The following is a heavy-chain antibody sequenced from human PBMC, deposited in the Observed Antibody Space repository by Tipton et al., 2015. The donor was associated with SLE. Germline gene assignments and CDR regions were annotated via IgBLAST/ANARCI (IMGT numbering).Heavy chain of an antibody. CDR3: ARGAKERITLVRVRPYYFDY. CDR1: GGSFSGYY. V-gene: IGHV4-34*01. D-gene: IGHD3-10*01. CDR2: SNPSGST. Sequence: LRLSCAVYGGSFSGYYWSWIRQPPGKGLEWIGESNPSGSTNYNPSLKSRVTISVDTSKNQLSRKLTSVTAADTSVYYCARGAKERITLVRVRPYYFDYWGKGSLVTVSS. J-gene: IGHJ4*01.